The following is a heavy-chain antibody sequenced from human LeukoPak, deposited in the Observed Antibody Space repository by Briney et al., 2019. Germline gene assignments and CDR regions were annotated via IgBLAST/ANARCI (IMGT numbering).Heavy chain of an antibody. Sequence: GGSLQISCQGSGSTFTSYWIGWVRQLPGKGLEWMGIIYPGDSDTRYSPSFQGQVTISADKCISTAYLQWSSLKASDTAMYYCATQRWLVPQNYYYYYMDVWGKGTTVTVFS. CDR2: IYPGDSDT. D-gene: IGHD6-19*01. CDR1: GSTFTSYW. V-gene: IGHV5-51*01. J-gene: IGHJ6*03. CDR3: ATQRWLVPQNYYYYYMDV.